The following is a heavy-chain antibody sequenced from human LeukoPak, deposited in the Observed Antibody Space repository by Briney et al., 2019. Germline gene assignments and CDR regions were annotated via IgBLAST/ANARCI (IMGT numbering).Heavy chain of an antibody. D-gene: IGHD4-17*01. V-gene: IGHV3-73*01. CDR2: IRSKANSYAT. CDR3: TMVGATVTTRSV. J-gene: IGHJ4*02. Sequence: PGGSLRLSCAASGFTFSGSAVHWVRQASGKGLEWVGRIRSKANSYATAYAASVKGRFTISRDDSKNTAYLQMNSLKTEDTAVYYCTMVGATVTTRSVWGQGTLVTVSS. CDR1: GFTFSGSA.